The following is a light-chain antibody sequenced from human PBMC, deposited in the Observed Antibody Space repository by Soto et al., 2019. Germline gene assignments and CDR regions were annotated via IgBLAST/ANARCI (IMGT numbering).Light chain of an antibody. J-gene: IGLJ1*01. CDR3: SSYTSSSTYV. CDR2: DVS. CDR1: SSDVGGSNG. V-gene: IGLV2-18*02. Sequence: QSVLTQPPSVSGSPGQSVAISCTGTSSDVGGSNGVSWYQRPPGTAPKLMIYDVSNRPSGVPDRFSGSKSGNTASLTISGLQAEDEGDYYCSSYTSSSTYVFGTGTKVTVL.